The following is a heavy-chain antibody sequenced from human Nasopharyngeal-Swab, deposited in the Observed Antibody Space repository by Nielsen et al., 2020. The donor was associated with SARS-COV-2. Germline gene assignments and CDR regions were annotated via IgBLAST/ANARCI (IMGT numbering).Heavy chain of an antibody. CDR1: GFTFSSYW. V-gene: IGHV3-7*03. J-gene: IGHJ4*02. D-gene: IGHD1-26*01. Sequence: GESLKISCAASGFTFSSYWMSWVRQAPGKGMEWVANIKEDGSEKYYVDSVKGRFTISRDNAKNSLYLQMNSLRAEDTAVYYCAGGKSADHWGQGTLVTVSS. CDR2: IKEDGSEK. CDR3: AGGKSADH.